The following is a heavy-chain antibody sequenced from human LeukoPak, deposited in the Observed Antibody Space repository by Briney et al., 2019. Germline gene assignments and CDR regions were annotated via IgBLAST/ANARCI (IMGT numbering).Heavy chain of an antibody. V-gene: IGHV4-39*01. CDR1: GGSISSSSYY. CDR2: IYYSGST. Sequence: SETLSLTCTVSGGSISSSSYYWGWIRQPPGKGLEWIESIYYSGSTYYNPSLKSRVTISVDTSKNQFSLKLSSVTAADTAVYYCARQRHSSSWGDAFDIWGQGTMVTVSS. CDR3: ARQRHSSSWGDAFDI. D-gene: IGHD6-13*01. J-gene: IGHJ3*02.